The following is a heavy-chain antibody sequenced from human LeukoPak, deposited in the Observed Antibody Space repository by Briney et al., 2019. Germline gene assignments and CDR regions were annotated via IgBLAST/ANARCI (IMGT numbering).Heavy chain of an antibody. Sequence: GGSLRLSCVGSGFTLSIYWMYWIRQSPGKGLLWVARINPDGSIADYTDSVRGRFTISRDNVKNTLYLQMNSLRAEDTAVYYCVREGFFDYWGQGALVTVSS. V-gene: IGHV3-74*01. CDR1: GFTLSIYW. CDR2: INPDGSIA. J-gene: IGHJ4*02. CDR3: VREGFFDY.